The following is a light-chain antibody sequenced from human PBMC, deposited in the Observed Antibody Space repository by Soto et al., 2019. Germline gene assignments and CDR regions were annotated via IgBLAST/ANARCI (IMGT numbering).Light chain of an antibody. Sequence: QSALTQPPSASGSPGQSVTISCTGTSSDVGGYNYVSWYQQHPGKAPKVMIYEVSKRPSGVPDRFSGSKSGNTASLTVSGLQAEDEADYYCSSYAGRNTVVFGGGIKLTVL. V-gene: IGLV2-8*01. CDR2: EVS. CDR3: SSYAGRNTVV. J-gene: IGLJ2*01. CDR1: SSDVGGYNY.